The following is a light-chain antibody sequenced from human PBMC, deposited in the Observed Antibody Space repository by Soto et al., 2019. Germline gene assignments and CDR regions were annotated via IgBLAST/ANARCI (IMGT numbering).Light chain of an antibody. Sequence: EVVMTQSPATLSVSPGERVTFSCRASQSVTTTLAWYQHKPGQSPRLLISDASTGASGIPVRFSGSGSGTEFTLTISDVQPEDFALYYCHQRQSWPRTFGQGTKVDIK. CDR1: QSVTTT. V-gene: IGKV3-15*01. J-gene: IGKJ1*01. CDR3: HQRQSWPRT. CDR2: DAS.